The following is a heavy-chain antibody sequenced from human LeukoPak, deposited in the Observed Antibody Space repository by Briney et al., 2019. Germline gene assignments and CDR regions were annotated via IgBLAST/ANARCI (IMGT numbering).Heavy chain of an antibody. CDR1: GFTFSAFA. V-gene: IGHV3-23*01. CDR3: ANDLSYTSGASDH. D-gene: IGHD6-19*01. CDR2: ITDDGYNT. Sequence: PGGSLRLSCAASGFTFSAFAMTWVRQAPGKGLEWVSTITDDGYNTYSADSVKGRITFSRDNSKNTLSLQLRSLRAEDTAVYYCANDLSYTSGASDHWGQGTLVTVSS. J-gene: IGHJ4*02.